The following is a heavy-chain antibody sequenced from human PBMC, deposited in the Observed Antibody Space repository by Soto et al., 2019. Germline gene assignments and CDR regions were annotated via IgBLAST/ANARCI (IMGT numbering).Heavy chain of an antibody. D-gene: IGHD2-2*01. J-gene: IGHJ5*02. CDR1: GFTFSSYA. V-gene: IGHV3-23*01. Sequence: EVQLLESGGGLVQPGGSLRLSCAASGFTFSSYAMSWVRQAPGKGLEWVSAISGSGGSTYYADSVKGRFTISRDNSKNTLYLQMNNLRAEDTAVYYCAKGGAQLLHYNWFDPWGQGTLVTVSS. CDR3: AKGGAQLLHYNWFDP. CDR2: ISGSGGST.